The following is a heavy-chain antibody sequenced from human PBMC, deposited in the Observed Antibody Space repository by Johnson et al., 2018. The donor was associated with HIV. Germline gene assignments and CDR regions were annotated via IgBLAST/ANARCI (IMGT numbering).Heavy chain of an antibody. V-gene: IGHV3-30*03. D-gene: IGHD1-14*01. CDR1: GFTFSSYG. CDR2: ISYDGSNK. Sequence: QVQLVESGGGVVQPGRSLRLSCAASGFTFSSYGMHWVRQAPGKGLEWVAVISYDGSNKYYADSAKGRFTISRDNAKNSLYLQMNSLRAEDTAVYYCARDITPHKEGDAFDIWGQGTMVTVSS. CDR3: ARDITPHKEGDAFDI. J-gene: IGHJ3*02.